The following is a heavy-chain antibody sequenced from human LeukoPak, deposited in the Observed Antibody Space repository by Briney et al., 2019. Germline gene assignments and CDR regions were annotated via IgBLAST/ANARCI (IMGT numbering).Heavy chain of an antibody. CDR2: ISDSGGST. Sequence: GGSLRLSCAASGFTFNSYNIHWVRQAPGKGLEWVSGISDSGGSTYYADSVKGRFTISRDNSKNTLYLQMNSLRAEDTAVYYCAKLPGRAADYWGQGTLVTVSS. J-gene: IGHJ4*02. CDR1: GFTFNSYN. CDR3: AKLPGRAADY. V-gene: IGHV3-23*01.